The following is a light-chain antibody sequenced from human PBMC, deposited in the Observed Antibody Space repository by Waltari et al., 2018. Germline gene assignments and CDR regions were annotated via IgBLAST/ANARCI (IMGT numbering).Light chain of an antibody. CDR2: AAS. V-gene: IGKV3-20*01. CDR1: QSITSSY. CDR3: QQYESSPLT. Sequence: EIVLTQSPGTLSLSPGDRATLSCRASQSITSSYLAWYQQKAGQAPRLLFYAASSRATGIPDRFSGSGSGTDFTLTISRLEPEDFAVYYCQQYESSPLTFGGGTRVEIK. J-gene: IGKJ4*01.